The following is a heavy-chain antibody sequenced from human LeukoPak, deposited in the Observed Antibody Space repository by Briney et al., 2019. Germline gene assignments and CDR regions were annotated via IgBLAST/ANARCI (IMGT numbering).Heavy chain of an antibody. J-gene: IGHJ4*02. CDR1: GGTFSSYA. D-gene: IGHD6-19*01. V-gene: IGHV1-69*06. Sequence: ASVKVSCKASGGTFSSYAISWVRQAPGQGLEWMGGIIPIFGTANYAQKFQGRVTITADKSTSTAYMELSSLRTEDTAVYYCARDPLGSGWYGNLDYWGQGTLVTVSS. CDR2: IIPIFGTA. CDR3: ARDPLGSGWYGNLDY.